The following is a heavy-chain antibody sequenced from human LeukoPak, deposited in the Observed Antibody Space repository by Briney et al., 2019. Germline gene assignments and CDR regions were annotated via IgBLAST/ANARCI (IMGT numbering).Heavy chain of an antibody. V-gene: IGHV3-74*01. CDR3: ARATSESGGYYPEYFRH. CDR1: GFTFSSYW. CDR2: IKSDGNT. J-gene: IGHJ1*01. Sequence: GRTLRLSCAASGFTFSSYWMHCVRQAPGKGLGSVSRIKSDGNTNYADSVKGRFTISRDNAKKTVSLQMNSLRAEDTGVYYCARATSESGGYYPEYFRHWGQGTLVTVSS. D-gene: IGHD3-22*01.